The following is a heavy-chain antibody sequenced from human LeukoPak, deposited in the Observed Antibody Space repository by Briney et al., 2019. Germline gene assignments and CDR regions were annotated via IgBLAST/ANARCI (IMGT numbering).Heavy chain of an antibody. CDR3: ARGSTYYDFWSGPLMDV. CDR1: GGSISSGGYY. D-gene: IGHD3-3*01. V-gene: IGHV4-31*03. CDR2: IYYSGST. J-gene: IGHJ6*04. Sequence: SQTLSLTCTVSGGSISSGGYYWSWIRQHPGKGLEWIGYIYYSGSTHYNPSLKGRVTISVDTSKNQFSLKLSSVTAADTAVYYCARGSTYYDFWSGPLMDVWGKGTTVTVSS.